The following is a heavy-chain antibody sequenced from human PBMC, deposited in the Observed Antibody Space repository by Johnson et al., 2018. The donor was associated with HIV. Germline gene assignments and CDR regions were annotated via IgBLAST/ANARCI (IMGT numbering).Heavy chain of an antibody. CDR2: ISYDGSNK. CDR3: ARAYMSSGSYYDAFDI. D-gene: IGHD1-26*01. V-gene: IGHV3-30*14. Sequence: QMLLVESGGGVVQPGRSLRLSCAASGFTFSSYAMHWVRQAPGKGLEWVAVISYDGSNKYYADAVKGRFTISRDNSNNSLYLQMNSLRAEDTALYYCARAYMSSGSYYDAFDIWGQGTMVTVSS. J-gene: IGHJ3*02. CDR1: GFTFSSYA.